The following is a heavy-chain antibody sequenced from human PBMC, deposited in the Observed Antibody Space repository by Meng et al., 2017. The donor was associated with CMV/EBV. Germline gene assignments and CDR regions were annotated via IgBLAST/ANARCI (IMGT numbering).Heavy chain of an antibody. D-gene: IGHD3-22*01. CDR2: IRYDGSNK. J-gene: IGHJ6*02. Sequence: GGSLRLSCAASGFTFSSYDMHWVRQAPGKGLEWVAFIRYDGSNKYYADSVTGRFTISRDNSKNTLYLQMNSLSAEATALYYCAKDRGYYDSSGYSPMGDYYGMDVWGQGTTVTVSS. CDR1: GFTFSSYD. V-gene: IGHV3-30*02. CDR3: AKDRGYYDSSGYSPMGDYYGMDV.